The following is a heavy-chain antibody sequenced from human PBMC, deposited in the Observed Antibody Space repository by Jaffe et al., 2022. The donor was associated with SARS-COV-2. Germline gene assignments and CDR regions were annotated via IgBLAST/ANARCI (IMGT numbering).Heavy chain of an antibody. D-gene: IGHD1-1*01. CDR1: GFTFSSYG. J-gene: IGHJ4*02. CDR3: ARWNEDSYHLDY. Sequence: QVQLVESGGGVVQPGRSLRLSCAASGFTFSSYGMHWVRQAPGKGLEWVAVIWYDGSNKYYADSVKGRFTISRDNSKNTLYLQMNSLRAEDTAVYYCARWNEDSYHLDYWGQGTLVTVSS. V-gene: IGHV3-33*01. CDR2: IWYDGSNK.